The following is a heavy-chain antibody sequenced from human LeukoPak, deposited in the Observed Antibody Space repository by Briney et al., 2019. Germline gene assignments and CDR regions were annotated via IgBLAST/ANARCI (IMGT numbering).Heavy chain of an antibody. D-gene: IGHD3-22*01. CDR3: ARARSSDSSGYYL. CDR1: GFTFSSYS. J-gene: IGHJ1*01. V-gene: IGHV3-21*01. Sequence: PGGSLRLSCAASGFTFSSYSMNWVRQAPGKGLEWVSSISSSSSYIYYADSVKGRFTISRDNAKNSLYLQMNSLRAEDTAVYYCARARSSDSSGYYLGGQGTLVTVSS. CDR2: ISSSSSYI.